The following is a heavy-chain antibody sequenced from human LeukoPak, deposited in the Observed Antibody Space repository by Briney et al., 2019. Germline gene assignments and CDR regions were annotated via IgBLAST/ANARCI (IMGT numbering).Heavy chain of an antibody. Sequence: SVKVSCKASGGTFSSYAISWVRQAPGQGLEWMGGIIPIFGTANYAQKFQGRVTITTDESTSTAYMELSSLRSEDTAVYYCASHYCEGYYYYYMDVWGKGTTVTVSS. CDR1: GGTFSSYA. D-gene: IGHD3-22*01. J-gene: IGHJ6*03. CDR3: ASHYCEGYYYYYMDV. CDR2: IIPIFGTA. V-gene: IGHV1-69*05.